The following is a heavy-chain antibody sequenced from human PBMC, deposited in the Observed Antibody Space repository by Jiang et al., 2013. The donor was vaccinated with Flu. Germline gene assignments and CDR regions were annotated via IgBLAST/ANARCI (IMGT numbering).Heavy chain of an antibody. D-gene: IGHD3-10*01. CDR1: GDSVSSNSAA. CDR2: TYYRSKWYN. V-gene: IGHV6-1*01. J-gene: IGHJ5*02. Sequence: QTLSLTCAISGDSVSSNSAAWNWIRQSPSRGLEWLGRTYYRSKWYNDYAVSVKSRITINPDTSKNQFSLQLNSVTPEGTAVYYCARDSRYGELTLWANWFDPWGQGTLVTVSS. CDR3: ARDSRYGELTLWANWFDP.